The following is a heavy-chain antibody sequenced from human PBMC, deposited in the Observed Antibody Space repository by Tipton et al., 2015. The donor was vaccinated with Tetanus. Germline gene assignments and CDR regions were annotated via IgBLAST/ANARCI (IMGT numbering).Heavy chain of an antibody. V-gene: IGHV4-31*03. J-gene: IGHJ2*01. D-gene: IGHD5-18*01. CDR2: IRDNGNS. Sequence: TLSLTCTVSGGSINSGGHFWTWIRQRSGKGLKWIGHIRDNGNSYANPSLSGGVTMSVDTRKNQFSLNLTSVSVADTAVYYCAGGGSYSYGPRGFDLWGRGTLVTVSS. CDR3: AGGGSYSYGPRGFDL. CDR1: GGSINSGGHF.